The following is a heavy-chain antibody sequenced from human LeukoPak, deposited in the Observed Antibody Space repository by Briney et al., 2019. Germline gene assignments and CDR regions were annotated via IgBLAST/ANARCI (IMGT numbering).Heavy chain of an antibody. CDR2: ISSSSSYI. Sequence: PGGSLRLSCAASGFTFSSYSMNWVRQAPGKGLEWVSSISSSSSYIYYADSVKGRFTISRDNAKNSLYLQMNSLRAEDTAVYYRARDGDSSGRFDYWGQGTLVTVSS. D-gene: IGHD3-22*01. CDR3: ARDGDSSGRFDY. CDR1: GFTFSSYS. V-gene: IGHV3-21*01. J-gene: IGHJ4*02.